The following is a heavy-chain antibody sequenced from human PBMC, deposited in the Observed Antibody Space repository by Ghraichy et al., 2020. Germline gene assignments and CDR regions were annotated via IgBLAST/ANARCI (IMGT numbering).Heavy chain of an antibody. J-gene: IGHJ4*02. Sequence: SETLSLTCTVTGGSISTNYWSWIRQPPGKGLEWIGYISYTGSTNYKPSLKSRVTISVDTSKNQFSLKLRSVTAADTAVYYCARDAVGYDSSCNYHRAFDNWGQGTLVTVSS. CDR2: ISYTGST. CDR3: ARDAVGYDSSCNYHRAFDN. V-gene: IGHV4-59*01. CDR1: GGSISTNY. D-gene: IGHD3-22*01.